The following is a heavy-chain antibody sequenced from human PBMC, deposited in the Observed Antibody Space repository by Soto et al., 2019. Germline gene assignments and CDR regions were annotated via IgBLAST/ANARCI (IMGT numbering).Heavy chain of an antibody. Sequence: QVQLQESGPGLVKPAQTLSLTCTVSGGSVSSAAYYWGWIRQHPGKGLEWIGNIYFTGSTYVNPSLKSRVTMSLDTSKNQFSLKVTSVAAADTAVYYCAIVVWYGEHGGGFDPWGQGTLVTVSS. CDR2: IYFTGST. D-gene: IGHD4-17*01. J-gene: IGHJ5*02. CDR1: GGSVSSAAYY. CDR3: AIVVWYGEHGGGFDP. V-gene: IGHV4-31*03.